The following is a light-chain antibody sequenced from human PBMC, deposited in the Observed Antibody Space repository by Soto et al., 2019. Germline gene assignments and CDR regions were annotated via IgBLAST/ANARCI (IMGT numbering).Light chain of an antibody. Sequence: QSVLTQPPSVSGSPGQSVTISCSGTIDDVTAYYRVSWYQQTPGTAPKLMIYDVSNRPSGVPDRFSGSRSGNTASLTISGLQAEDEGDYYCSVYTRTSTYVFGTWTKLTVL. J-gene: IGLJ1*01. CDR3: SVYTRTSTYV. CDR2: DVS. V-gene: IGLV2-18*01. CDR1: IDDVTAYYR.